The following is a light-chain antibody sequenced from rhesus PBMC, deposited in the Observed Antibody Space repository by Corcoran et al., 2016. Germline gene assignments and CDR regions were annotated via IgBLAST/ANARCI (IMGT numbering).Light chain of an antibody. V-gene: IGKV3-42*01. Sequence: EIVLTQSPTSMAVSQGERVTISCTASSSVSTSYLHWYQQKPGFPPRLLFYRTSSLASGVPARFSGSGSGTSYTLTISRMEAEDAANYDCQQGNSIPWTFGQGTKVEIK. CDR1: SSVSTS. CDR3: QQGNSIPWT. CDR2: RTS. J-gene: IGKJ1*01.